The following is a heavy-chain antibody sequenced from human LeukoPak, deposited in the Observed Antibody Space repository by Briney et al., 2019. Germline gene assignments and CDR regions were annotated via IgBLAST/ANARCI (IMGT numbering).Heavy chain of an antibody. CDR3: SRDRLGAGSFDI. V-gene: IGHV3-48*02. CDR1: GFTFSTYI. D-gene: IGHD7-27*01. J-gene: IGHJ3*02. CDR2: IHSSSGTV. Sequence: PGGSLRLSCAASGFTFSTYIMNWVRQAPGKGLEWISYIHSSSGTVYYADSVKGRFTISIHNAKNSLYLQMNSLRDQDTAVYYCSRDRLGAGSFDIWGQGTMVTVSS.